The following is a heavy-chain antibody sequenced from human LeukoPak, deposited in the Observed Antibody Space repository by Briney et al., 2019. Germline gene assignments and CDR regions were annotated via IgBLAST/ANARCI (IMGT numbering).Heavy chain of an antibody. V-gene: IGHV1-2*02. D-gene: IGHD3-3*01. CDR3: ARGYYDFWSGYYYGYYGMDV. CDR2: INPNSGGT. J-gene: IGHJ6*02. Sequence: ASVKVSCKASGYTFTGYYMHWVRQAPGQGLEWMGWINPNSGGTNYAQEFQGRVTMTRDTSISTAYMELSRLRSDDTAVYYCARGYYDFWSGYYYGYYGMDVGGQGTTVTVSS. CDR1: GYTFTGYY.